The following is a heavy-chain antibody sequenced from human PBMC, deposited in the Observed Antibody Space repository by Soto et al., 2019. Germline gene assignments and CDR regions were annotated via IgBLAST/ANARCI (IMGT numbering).Heavy chain of an antibody. Sequence: ASVKVSCKASGYTFTSYAMHWVRQAPGQRLEWMGWINAGNGNTKYSQKFQGRVTITRDTSASTAYMELSSLRSEDTAVYYCARVITMVRGVITAPDYWGKGTLVTVS. CDR1: GYTFTSYA. V-gene: IGHV1-3*01. CDR3: ARVITMVRGVITAPDY. D-gene: IGHD3-10*01. J-gene: IGHJ4*02. CDR2: INAGNGNT.